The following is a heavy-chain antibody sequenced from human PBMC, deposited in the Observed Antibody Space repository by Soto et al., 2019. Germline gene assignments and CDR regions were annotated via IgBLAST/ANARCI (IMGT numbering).Heavy chain of an antibody. CDR2: IYYSGST. J-gene: IGHJ5*02. CDR3: ARDYTGSGWFDP. V-gene: IGHV4-31*03. D-gene: IGHD3-16*01. Sequence: QVQLQESGPGLVKPSQTLSLTCTVSGGSISSGGYYWSWIRQHPGKGLEWIGYIYYSGSTYYNPSLKSRVTIAVDTSKNQFSLKLSSVTAADTAVYYCARDYTGSGWFDPWGQGTLVTVSS. CDR1: GGSISSGGYY.